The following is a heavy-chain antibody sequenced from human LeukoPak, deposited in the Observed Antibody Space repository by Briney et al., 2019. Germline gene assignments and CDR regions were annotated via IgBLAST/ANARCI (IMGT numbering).Heavy chain of an antibody. D-gene: IGHD3-22*01. J-gene: IGHJ4*02. Sequence: SCKVSGYTLTELSMHWVRQAPGKGLEWVAVIWYDGSNKYYADSVKGRFTISRDNSKNTLYLQMNSLRAEDTAVYYCASYDSSGYAFDYWGQGTLVTVSS. CDR1: GYTLTELS. CDR2: IWYDGSNK. V-gene: IGHV3-33*01. CDR3: ASYDSSGYAFDY.